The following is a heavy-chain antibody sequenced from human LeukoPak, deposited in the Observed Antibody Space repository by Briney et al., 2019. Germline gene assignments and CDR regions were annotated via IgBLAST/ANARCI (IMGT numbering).Heavy chain of an antibody. CDR2: ISYDGSNK. D-gene: IGHD5-18*01. Sequence: GRSLRLSCAASGFTFSSYGMHWVRQAPGKGLEWVAVISYDGSNKYYADSVKGRFTISRDNSKNTLYLQMNSLRAEDTAVYYCARGGYSYGHDYRGQGTLVTVSS. CDR1: GFTFSSYG. V-gene: IGHV3-30-3*01. J-gene: IGHJ4*02. CDR3: ARGGYSYGHDY.